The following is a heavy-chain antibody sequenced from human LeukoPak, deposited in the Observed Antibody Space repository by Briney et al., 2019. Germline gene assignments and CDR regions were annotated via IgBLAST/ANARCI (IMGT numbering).Heavy chain of an antibody. CDR2: IIPILGIA. CDR1: GGTFSSYA. D-gene: IGHD2-2*01. V-gene: IGHV1-69*04. J-gene: IGHJ4*02. CDR3: AREVVVLGSSFDY. Sequence: WASVKVSCKASGGTFSSYAISWVRQAPGQGLEWMGRIIPILGIANYAQKFQGRVTITADKSTSTAYMELSSLRSEDTAVYYCAREVVVLGSSFDYWGQGTLVTVSS.